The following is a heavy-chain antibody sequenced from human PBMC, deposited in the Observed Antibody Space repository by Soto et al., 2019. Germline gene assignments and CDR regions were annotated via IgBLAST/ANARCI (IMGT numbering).Heavy chain of an antibody. V-gene: IGHV1-46*01. CDR2: NNPSGGST. CDR1: GYTFTSYY. CDR3: ARPPYPGCINAVCYPLDY. Sequence: QVQLVQSGAEVKKPGASVKISCKASGYTFTSYYMHWVRQAPGQGLEWMGINNPSGGSTNYAQKLQGRVAMTRDTSTSSVYMELNSLRSEDTAVSYCARPPYPGCINAVCYPLDYWGQGTLVTVSS. J-gene: IGHJ4*02. D-gene: IGHD2-8*01.